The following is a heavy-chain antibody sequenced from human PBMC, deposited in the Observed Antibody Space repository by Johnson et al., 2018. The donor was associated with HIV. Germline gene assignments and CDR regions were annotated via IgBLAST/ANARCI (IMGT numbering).Heavy chain of an antibody. CDR2: FNGTGDTT. CDR1: GFTFSSHT. CDR3: AKDLDRRSSYYDSSGYYSDALDI. J-gene: IGHJ3*02. V-gene: IGHV3-64*01. Sequence: VQLVASGGGLVQRGGSLTLSCAASGFTFSSHTMHWVRQAPGRGMECLSVFNGTGDTTYYAHSVRDSFTISRENSKNPLYLQLNSLRAEDTAVYYCAKDLDRRSSYYDSSGYYSDALDIWGQGTMVTVSS. D-gene: IGHD3-22*01.